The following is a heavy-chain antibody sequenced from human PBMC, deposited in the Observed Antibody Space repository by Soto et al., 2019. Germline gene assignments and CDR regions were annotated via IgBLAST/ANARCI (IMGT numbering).Heavy chain of an antibody. Sequence: EVQLVESGGGLVQPGGSLRLSCSASGFTFSSYAMHWVRQAPGKGLEYVSTISSNGGSTYYADSVKGRFTISRDNSNNTLYLQMSSLRTEDTALYYCVKGKYDFDYWGQGTLVTVSS. J-gene: IGHJ4*02. CDR2: ISSNGGST. V-gene: IGHV3-64D*06. CDR1: GFTFSSYA. CDR3: VKGKYDFDY.